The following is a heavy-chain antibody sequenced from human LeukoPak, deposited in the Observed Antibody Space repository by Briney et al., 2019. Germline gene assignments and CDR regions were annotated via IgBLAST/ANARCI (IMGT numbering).Heavy chain of an antibody. Sequence: GGSLSLSCAASGFTVSSNYMSWVRQAPGKGLEWVSDIYSGGSTYYADSVKGRFTISRHNSKNTLYLQMNSLRAEDTAVYYCARDRYYGSGSYSNYYYGMDVWGQGTTVTVPS. J-gene: IGHJ6*02. CDR3: ARDRYYGSGSYSNYYYGMDV. V-gene: IGHV3-53*04. CDR2: IYSGGST. D-gene: IGHD3-10*01. CDR1: GFTVSSNY.